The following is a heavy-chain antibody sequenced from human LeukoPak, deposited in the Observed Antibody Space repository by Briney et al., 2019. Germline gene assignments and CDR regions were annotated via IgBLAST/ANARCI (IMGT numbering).Heavy chain of an antibody. CDR2: ISAYNGNT. V-gene: IGHV1-18*01. CDR1: GYTFTSYG. D-gene: IGHD1-26*01. CDR3: ARASGSFYLLLDYYMDV. Sequence: ALVKVSCKASGYTFTSYGISWVRQAPGQGLEWMGWISAYNGNTNYAQKLQGRVTMTTDTSTSTAYIELRSLRADDTAVYYCARASGSFYLLLDYYMDVWGKGTTVTVSS. J-gene: IGHJ6*03.